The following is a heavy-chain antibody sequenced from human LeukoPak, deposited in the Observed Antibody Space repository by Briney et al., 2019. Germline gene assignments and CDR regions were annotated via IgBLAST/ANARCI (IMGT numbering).Heavy chain of an antibody. D-gene: IGHD5-24*01. CDR3: ARTPGRDGYNNY. V-gene: IGHV4-39*01. J-gene: IGHJ4*02. Sequence: SETLSLTCTVSGDSISSSDDYWGWIRQPPGKGLEWIGSIYYSGSTYYNPSLKSRVTISVDTSKNQFSLKLSSVTAADTAVYYCARTPGRDGYNNYWGQGTLVTVSS. CDR1: GDSISSSDDY. CDR2: IYYSGST.